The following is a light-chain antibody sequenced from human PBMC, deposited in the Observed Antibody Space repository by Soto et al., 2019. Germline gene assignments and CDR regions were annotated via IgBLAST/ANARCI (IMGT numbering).Light chain of an antibody. J-gene: IGKJ1*01. CDR2: GAS. CDR1: QSVSSN. CDR3: QQYGSSGT. Sequence: EIVMTQSPATLSVSPGGRATLSCRASQSVSSNLAWYQQKPGQAPRLLIYGASTRATGIPARFSGSGSGTDFTLTITGLEPEDFAVYYCQQYGSSGTFGQGTKVDIK. V-gene: IGKV3-15*01.